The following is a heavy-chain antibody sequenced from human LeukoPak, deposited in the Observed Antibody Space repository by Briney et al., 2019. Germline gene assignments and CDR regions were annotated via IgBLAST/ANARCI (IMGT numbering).Heavy chain of an antibody. CDR1: GFTFDDYA. Sequence: PGGSLRLSCAASGFTFDDYAMHWVRQAPGKGLEWVSRINSDGSNTTYADSVKGRFTISRDNAKNTLYLQMNSLRAEDTAVYYCARETYCTNTSCPIGDHFDYWGQGTLVTVSS. J-gene: IGHJ4*02. V-gene: IGHV3-74*01. CDR3: ARETYCTNTSCPIGDHFDY. CDR2: INSDGSNT. D-gene: IGHD2-2*01.